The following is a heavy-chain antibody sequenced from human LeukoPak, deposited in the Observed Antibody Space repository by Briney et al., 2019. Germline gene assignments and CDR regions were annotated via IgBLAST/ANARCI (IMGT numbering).Heavy chain of an antibody. V-gene: IGHV3-13*04. Sequence: GGSLRLSCAASGFDLSTYDMHWVRQPTGKGLEWVSAMTHSGTTFYPNSVKGRFTGFRDHDKHSLSLQIQNLQAEDTALYHCARGRTGWSPAAGIDLWGQRTLVTVSS. J-gene: IGHJ4*02. CDR2: MTHSGTT. D-gene: IGHD6-13*01. CDR3: ARGRTGWSPAAGIDL. CDR1: GFDLSTYD.